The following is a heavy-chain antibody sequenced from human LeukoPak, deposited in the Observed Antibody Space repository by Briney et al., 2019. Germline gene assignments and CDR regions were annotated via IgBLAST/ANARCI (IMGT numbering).Heavy chain of an antibody. Sequence: GGSLRLSCAASGFTFNTYSMSWVRQAPGKGLEWVSIISRTSESIFYADSVKGRFTISRDNAKNSLYLQMNSLRAEDTAVYYCARGRDCSGGSCYSNYYMDVWGKGTTVTVSS. J-gene: IGHJ6*03. D-gene: IGHD2-15*01. CDR3: ARGRDCSGGSCYSNYYMDV. CDR2: ISRTSESI. V-gene: IGHV3-21*01. CDR1: GFTFNTYS.